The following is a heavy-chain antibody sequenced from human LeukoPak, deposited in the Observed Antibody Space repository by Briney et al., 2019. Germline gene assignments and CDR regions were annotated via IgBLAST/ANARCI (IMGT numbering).Heavy chain of an antibody. CDR2: IRHDDSNK. J-gene: IGHJ4*02. CDR1: GFTFSSYG. Sequence: GGSLRLSCAASGFTFSSYGMHWVRQAPGKGLEWLAFIRHDDSNKIYADSKQGRLTISRDNSRNTLYLQMNSLRVEDTAVHYCARTLTVAGTGSFDYWGQGTLVTVSS. D-gene: IGHD6-19*01. V-gene: IGHV3-30*02. CDR3: ARTLTVAGTGSFDY.